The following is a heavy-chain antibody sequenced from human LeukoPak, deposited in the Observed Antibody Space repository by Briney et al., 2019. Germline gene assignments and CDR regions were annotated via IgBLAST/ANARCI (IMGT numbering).Heavy chain of an antibody. J-gene: IGHJ4*02. Sequence: SETLSLTCTVSGDSVTNNFWNWIRQSPGKGLEWIGFVSHSGKTNSNPALTSRVDISLDTSENRLSLNLSSVTTADTAVYYCARAGTTLFGVILNFDSWGEGTLVTVSS. V-gene: IGHV4-59*02. CDR2: VSHSGKT. D-gene: IGHD3-10*01. CDR1: GDSVTNNF. CDR3: ARAGTTLFGVILNFDS.